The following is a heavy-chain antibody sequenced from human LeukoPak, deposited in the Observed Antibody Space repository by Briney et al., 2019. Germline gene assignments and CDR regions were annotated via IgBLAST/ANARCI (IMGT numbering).Heavy chain of an antibody. CDR3: AGGSGSYYYYYYGMDV. D-gene: IGHD3-10*01. CDR1: GGSISSSSYY. Sequence: SETLSLTCTVSGGSISSSSYYWGWIRQPPGKGLEWIGSIYYSGSTYYNPSLKSRVTISVGTSKNQFSLKLSSVTAADTAVYYCAGGSGSYYYYYYGMDVWGQGTTVTVSS. J-gene: IGHJ6*02. CDR2: IYYSGST. V-gene: IGHV4-39*01.